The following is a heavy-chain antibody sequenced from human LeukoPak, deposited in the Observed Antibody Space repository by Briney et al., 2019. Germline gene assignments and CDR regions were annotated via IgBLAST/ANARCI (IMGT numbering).Heavy chain of an antibody. Sequence: TGGSLRLSCAASGFTFSSYWMHWVRQAPGKGLVWVSRINSDGSSTSYADSVKGRFTISRDNAKSTLYLQMNSLRAEDTAVCYCARDRRYGLPFDYWGQGTLVTVSS. CDR3: ARDRRYGLPFDY. J-gene: IGHJ4*02. D-gene: IGHD1-14*01. CDR2: INSDGSST. CDR1: GFTFSSYW. V-gene: IGHV3-74*01.